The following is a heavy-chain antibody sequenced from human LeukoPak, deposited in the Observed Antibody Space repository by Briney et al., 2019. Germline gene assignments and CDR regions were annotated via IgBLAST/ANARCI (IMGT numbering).Heavy chain of an antibody. CDR3: ARRDCSSTSCYGPNWFDP. D-gene: IGHD2-2*01. V-gene: IGHV1-46*01. CDR1: GYTFTSYY. J-gene: IGHJ5*02. CDR2: INPSGGST. Sequence: ASVKVSCKASGYTFTSYYMHWVRQAPGQGLEWMGIINPSGGSTSYAQKFQGRVTMTRDTSTSTVYMGLSSLRSEDTAVYYCARRDCSSTSCYGPNWFDPWGQGTLVTVSS.